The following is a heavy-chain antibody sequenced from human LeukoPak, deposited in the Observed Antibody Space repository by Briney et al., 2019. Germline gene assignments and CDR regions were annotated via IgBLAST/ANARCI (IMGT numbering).Heavy chain of an antibody. D-gene: IGHD6-13*01. J-gene: IGHJ4*02. CDR3: ETFSSSGLDY. CDR1: GFTFSSYN. V-gene: IGHV3-21*01. CDR2: ISSSSSYT. Sequence: GGSLRLSCAASGFTFSSYNMNWVRQAPGKGLEWVSSISSSSSYTYYADSVKGRFTISRDNAKNSLYLQMNSLRAEDTAVYYCETFSSSGLDYWGQGTLVTVSS.